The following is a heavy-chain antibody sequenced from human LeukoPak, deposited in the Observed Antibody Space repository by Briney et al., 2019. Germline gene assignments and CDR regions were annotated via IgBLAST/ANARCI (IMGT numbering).Heavy chain of an antibody. CDR3: ARGGRGRYYNWFDP. Sequence: SETLSLTCAVSGGSISSSNWWGWVRQPPGKGLEWTGVIYHSGSTNDNQSLKSRVTISVDKSKNQFSLKLSSVTAADTAVYYCARGGRGRYYNWFDPWGQGTLVTVSS. CDR1: GGSISSSNW. V-gene: IGHV4-4*02. D-gene: IGHD1-14*01. CDR2: IYHSGST. J-gene: IGHJ5*02.